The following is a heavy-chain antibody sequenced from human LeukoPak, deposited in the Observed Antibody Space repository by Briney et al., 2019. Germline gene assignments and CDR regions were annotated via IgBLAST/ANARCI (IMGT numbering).Heavy chain of an antibody. J-gene: IGHJ4*02. CDR1: GGSFSGYY. D-gene: IGHD3-10*01. CDR3: ARGTRRRITMVRQFDY. Sequence: PSETLSLTCAVYGGSFSGYYWSWIRQPPGKGLEWIGEINHSGSTNYNPSLKSRVTISVDTSKNQFSLKLSSVTAADTAVYYCARGTRRRITMVRQFDYWGQGTLVTVSS. CDR2: INHSGST. V-gene: IGHV4-34*01.